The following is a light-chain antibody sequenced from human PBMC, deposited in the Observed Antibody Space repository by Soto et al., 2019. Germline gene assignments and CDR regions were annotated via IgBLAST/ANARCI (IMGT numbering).Light chain of an antibody. CDR2: AAS. CDR1: QGISSF. J-gene: IGKJ1*01. CDR3: HQLSGYPWT. V-gene: IGKV1-9*01. Sequence: DIQLTQSPSFLSASIGDRVTFTCRASQGISSFLAWYEHTPWKAPKLLIYAASTLQSGVPSRFSGSGSGREFTLTISSLQPEDFATDYCHQLSGYPWTLGQGTKVEIK.